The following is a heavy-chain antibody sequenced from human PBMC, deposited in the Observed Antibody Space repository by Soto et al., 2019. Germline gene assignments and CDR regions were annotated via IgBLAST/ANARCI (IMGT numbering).Heavy chain of an antibody. CDR3: ARTYYYDSSGYFDY. D-gene: IGHD3-22*01. Sequence: PSETLSLTCTVSGGSISSYYWSWIRQPPGKGLEWIGYIYYSGSTNYNPSLKSRVTISVDTSKNQFSLKLSSVTAADTAVYYCARTYYYDSSGYFDYSGQGTLVTVSS. CDR1: GGSISSYY. CDR2: IYYSGST. V-gene: IGHV4-59*08. J-gene: IGHJ4*02.